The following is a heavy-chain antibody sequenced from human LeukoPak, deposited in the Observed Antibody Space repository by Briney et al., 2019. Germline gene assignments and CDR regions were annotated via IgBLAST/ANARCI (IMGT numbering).Heavy chain of an antibody. CDR2: INPNSGGT. Sequence: ASVKVSCKASGGTFSSYAISWVRQAPGQGLEWMGRINPNSGGTDYAKKFQGRVTMTRDTSISTLYMELGSLRSDDTAVHYCARAGWTDAFDIWGQGTMVTVSS. J-gene: IGHJ3*02. V-gene: IGHV1-2*06. CDR3: ARAGWTDAFDI. D-gene: IGHD3/OR15-3a*01. CDR1: GGTFSSYA.